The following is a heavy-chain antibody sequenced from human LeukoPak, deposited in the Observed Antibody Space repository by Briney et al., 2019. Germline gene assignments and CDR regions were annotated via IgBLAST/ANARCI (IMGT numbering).Heavy chain of an antibody. CDR2: IYYSGST. Sequence: PSETLSLTCTVSGGSISSNSYCWGWIRQPPGKGLEWIGSIYYSGSTYYNPSLKSRVTISVDTSKNQFSLKVSSVTAADTAVYYCARQMRLRDYFDYWGQGTLVTVSS. J-gene: IGHJ4*02. CDR3: ARQMRLRDYFDY. D-gene: IGHD4-17*01. V-gene: IGHV4-39*01. CDR1: GGSISSNSYC.